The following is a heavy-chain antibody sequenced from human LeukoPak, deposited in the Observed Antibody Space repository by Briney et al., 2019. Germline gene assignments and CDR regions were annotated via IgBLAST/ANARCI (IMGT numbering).Heavy chain of an antibody. J-gene: IGHJ4*02. CDR2: IKQDGSER. CDR1: GFTSSGYW. Sequence: PGGSLRLSCAASGFTSSGYWMSWVRQAPGKGLEWVANIKQDGSERYYVDSVKGQFTISRDNAKNSLYLQMNSLRAEDTAVYYCARDPFGDYVFDYWGQGTLVTVSS. D-gene: IGHD4-17*01. V-gene: IGHV3-7*01. CDR3: ARDPFGDYVFDY.